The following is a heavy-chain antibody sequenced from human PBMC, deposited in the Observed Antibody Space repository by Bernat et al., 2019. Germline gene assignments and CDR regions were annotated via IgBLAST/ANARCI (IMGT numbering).Heavy chain of an antibody. V-gene: IGHV2-70*01. J-gene: IGHJ3*02. CDR3: ARIRHSSSWWVAFDI. D-gene: IGHD6-13*01. CDR1: GFSLSTSGMC. Sequence: QVTLRESGPALVKPTQTLTLTCTFSGFSLSTSGMCVSWIRQPPGKALEWLALIDWDDDKYYSTSLKTRLTISKDTSKNQVVLTMTNMDPVDTATYYCARIRHSSSWWVAFDIWGQGTMVTVSS. CDR2: IDWDDDK.